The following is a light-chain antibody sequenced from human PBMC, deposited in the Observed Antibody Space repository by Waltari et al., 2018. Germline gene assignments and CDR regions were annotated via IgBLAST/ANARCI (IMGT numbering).Light chain of an antibody. CDR1: QAISSW. V-gene: IGKV1-12*01. Sequence: DIQMTQSPSSVSASVGERVTITCRASQAISSWLAWYQQKPGKAPKLLIYAASSLQSGVPSRFSGSGFGTDFTLTISSLQPEDFATYFCQQFDTFPLTFGQGTRLEIK. CDR2: AAS. J-gene: IGKJ5*01. CDR3: QQFDTFPLT.